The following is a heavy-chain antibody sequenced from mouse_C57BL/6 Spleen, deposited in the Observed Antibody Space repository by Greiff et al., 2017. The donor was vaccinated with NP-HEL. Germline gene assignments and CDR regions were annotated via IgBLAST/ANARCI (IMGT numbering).Heavy chain of an antibody. CDR1: GFTFSSYA. V-gene: IGHV5-4*03. J-gene: IGHJ4*01. CDR3: ARGITTVDYYAMDY. CDR2: ISDGGSYT. Sequence: EVMLVESGGGLVKPGGSLKLSCAASGFTFSSYAMSWVRQTPEKRLEWVATISDGGSYTYYPDNVKGRFTISRDNAKNNLYLQMSHLKSEDTAMYYCARGITTVDYYAMDYWGQGSSVTVSS. D-gene: IGHD1-1*01.